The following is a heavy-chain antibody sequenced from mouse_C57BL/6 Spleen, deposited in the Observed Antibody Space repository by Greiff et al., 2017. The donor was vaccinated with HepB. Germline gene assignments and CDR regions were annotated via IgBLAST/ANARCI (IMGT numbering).Heavy chain of an antibody. CDR1: GYSITSGYY. CDR2: ISYDGSN. D-gene: IGHD2-3*01. CDR3: ARRGYDGYYDDAMDN. V-gene: IGHV3-6*01. J-gene: IGHJ4*01. Sequence: EVQLQQSGPGLVKPSQSLSLTCSVTGYSITSGYYWNWIRQFPGNQLEWMGYISYDGSNNYNPSLKNRISITRDTSKNQFFLKLHALTTEDTATYYCARRGYDGYYDDAMDNWGQGTSVTVSS.